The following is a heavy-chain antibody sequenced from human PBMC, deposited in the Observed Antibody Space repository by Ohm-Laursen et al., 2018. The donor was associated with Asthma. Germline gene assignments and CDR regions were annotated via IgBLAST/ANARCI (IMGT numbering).Heavy chain of an antibody. V-gene: IGHV3-53*01. CDR2: IYSGGTT. D-gene: IGHD6-19*01. J-gene: IGHJ4*02. Sequence: SLRLSCTATEFTFSLYSMNWVRQAPGKGLEWVSAIYSGGTTYYADSVRGRFTISRDNSKNTLYLQMNSLRAEDTAVYYCARKFSSGWLFDFWGQGTLVTVSS. CDR3: ARKFSSGWLFDF. CDR1: EFTFSLYS.